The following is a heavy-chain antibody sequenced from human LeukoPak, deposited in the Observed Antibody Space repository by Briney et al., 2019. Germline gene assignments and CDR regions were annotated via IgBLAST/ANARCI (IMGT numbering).Heavy chain of an antibody. V-gene: IGHV3-33*06. Sequence: GGSLRLSCAASGFTFSSYGMHWVRQAPGKGLEWVAVIWYDGSNKYYADSVKGRFTISRDNSKNTLYLQMNSLRAEDTAVYYCAKDRGAAQGAFDIWGQGTMVTVSS. D-gene: IGHD3-10*01. J-gene: IGHJ3*02. CDR3: AKDRGAAQGAFDI. CDR2: IWYDGSNK. CDR1: GFTFSSYG.